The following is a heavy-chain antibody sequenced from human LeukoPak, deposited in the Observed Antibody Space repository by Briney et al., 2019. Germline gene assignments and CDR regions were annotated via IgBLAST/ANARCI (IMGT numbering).Heavy chain of an antibody. Sequence: PGGSLRLSCAASGFTLSTYNMNWVRQAPGKGLEWVSSITSSSSYIYYADSVKGRFTISRDNAKNSLYLQMNSLRAEDTAVYYCARDKVWSSSWRIASYYYHYMDVWGKGTTVTVSS. CDR3: ARDKVWSSSWRIASYYYHYMDV. CDR2: ITSSSSYI. V-gene: IGHV3-21*01. J-gene: IGHJ6*03. D-gene: IGHD6-13*01. CDR1: GFTLSTYN.